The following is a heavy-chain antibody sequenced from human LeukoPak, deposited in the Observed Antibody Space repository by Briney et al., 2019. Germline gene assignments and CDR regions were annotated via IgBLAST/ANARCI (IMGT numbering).Heavy chain of an antibody. V-gene: IGHV1-69*02. Sequence: ASVKVSCKASGYTFTGYYMHWVRQAPGQGLEWMGRIIPILGIANYAQKFQGRVTITADKSTSTAYMELSSLRSEDTAVYYCASGGASADVTIFGVVKPHHAFDIWGQGTMVTVSS. CDR2: IIPILGIA. J-gene: IGHJ3*02. CDR3: ASGGASADVTIFGVVKPHHAFDI. CDR1: GYTFTGYY. D-gene: IGHD3-3*01.